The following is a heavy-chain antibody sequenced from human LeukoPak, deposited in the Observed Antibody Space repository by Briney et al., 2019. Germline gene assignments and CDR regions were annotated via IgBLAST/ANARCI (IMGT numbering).Heavy chain of an antibody. J-gene: IGHJ4*02. CDR2: IYTSGST. CDR1: GGSISSYY. V-gene: IGHV4-4*07. Sequence: SETLSLTCTVSGGSISSYYWSWIRQPAGKGLEWIGRIYTSGSTNYNPSLKSRVTMSVDTSKNQFSLKLSSVTAADTAVYYCVREGLNYDILTGYFPDYWGQGTLVTVSS. D-gene: IGHD3-9*01. CDR3: VREGLNYDILTGYFPDY.